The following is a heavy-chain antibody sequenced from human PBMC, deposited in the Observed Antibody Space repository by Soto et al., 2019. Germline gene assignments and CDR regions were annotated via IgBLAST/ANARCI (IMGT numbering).Heavy chain of an antibody. CDR2: IYYSGST. CDR3: ARSIAARRWFDP. CDR1: GGSISSYY. J-gene: IGHJ5*02. Sequence: PSETLSLTCTVSGGSISSYYWSWIRQPPGKGLEWIGYIYYSGSTNYNPSLKSRVTISVDTSKNQFSLKLSSVTAADTAVYYRARSIAARRWFDPWGQGTLVTVSS. V-gene: IGHV4-59*08. D-gene: IGHD6-6*01.